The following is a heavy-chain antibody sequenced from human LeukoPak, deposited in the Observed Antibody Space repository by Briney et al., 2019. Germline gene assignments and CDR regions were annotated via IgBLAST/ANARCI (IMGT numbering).Heavy chain of an antibody. V-gene: IGHV3-30*18. CDR3: AKDLNSWYSFDY. CDR2: ISHDGSQK. Sequence: GGSLRLSRAASGFTFSSYWMHWVRQAPGKGLEWVAVISHDGSQKFYADSVKGRITISRDNSKNTVYLQMNSLRAEDAAVYYCAKDLNSWYSFDYWGQGNLVTVSS. D-gene: IGHD6-13*01. CDR1: GFTFSSYW. J-gene: IGHJ4*02.